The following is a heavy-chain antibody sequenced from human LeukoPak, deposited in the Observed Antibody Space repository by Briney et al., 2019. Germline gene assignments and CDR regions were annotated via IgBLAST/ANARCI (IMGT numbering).Heavy chain of an antibody. Sequence: ASVKVSCKASGYTFTIYGISWVRQAPGQGLEWMGWISAYKGNTNYAQKLQCRVTMTTDTSTSTAYMELRSLRSDDTAVYYCARVQLWPDAFDIWGQGTMVTVSS. CDR1: GYTFTIYG. V-gene: IGHV1-18*01. J-gene: IGHJ3*02. CDR3: ARVQLWPDAFDI. D-gene: IGHD3-10*01. CDR2: ISAYKGNT.